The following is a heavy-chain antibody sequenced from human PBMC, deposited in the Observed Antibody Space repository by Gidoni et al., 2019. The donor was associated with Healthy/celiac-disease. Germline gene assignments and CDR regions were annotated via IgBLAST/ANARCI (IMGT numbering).Heavy chain of an antibody. CDR3: ARGRSVAPVNWFDP. J-gene: IGHJ5*02. V-gene: IGHV3-30-3*01. Sequence: QVQLVESGGGVVQPGRSLRLSFAASGFTFSSYAMHWVRQAPGKGLEWVAVISYDGSNKYYADSVKGRFTISRDNSKNTLYLQMNSLRAEDTAVYYCARGRSVAPVNWFDPWGQGTLVTVSS. CDR2: ISYDGSNK. D-gene: IGHD3-3*01. CDR1: GFTFSSYA.